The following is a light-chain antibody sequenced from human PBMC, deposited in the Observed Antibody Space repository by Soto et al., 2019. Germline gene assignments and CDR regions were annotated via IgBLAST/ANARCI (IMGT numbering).Light chain of an antibody. J-gene: IGKJ3*01. Sequence: EIVLTQSPATLSLSPGERATLSCRASQSVDNYLAWYQQKPGQPPRLLIYDASNRATDIPARFSGSGSGTDVTLTISSLEPEDFAVYYCQQRSSWPRTFGPGTTVDI. CDR3: QQRSSWPRT. CDR1: QSVDNY. CDR2: DAS. V-gene: IGKV3-11*01.